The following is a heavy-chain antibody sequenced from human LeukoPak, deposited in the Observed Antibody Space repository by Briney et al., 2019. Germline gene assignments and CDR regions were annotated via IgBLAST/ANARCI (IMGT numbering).Heavy chain of an antibody. D-gene: IGHD3-3*01. CDR3: AKGSKEVLFTRDHHMDV. CDR1: GFTFSTYT. J-gene: IGHJ6*03. CDR2: IRYDGSKK. Sequence: PGGSPRLSCAVSGFTFSTYTMNWVRQAPGKGLEWVAFIRYDGSKKYYADSVKGRFTISRDNSKNTLYLQMNSLRAEDTAVHYCAKGSKEVLFTRDHHMDVWGKGTTVT. V-gene: IGHV3-30*02.